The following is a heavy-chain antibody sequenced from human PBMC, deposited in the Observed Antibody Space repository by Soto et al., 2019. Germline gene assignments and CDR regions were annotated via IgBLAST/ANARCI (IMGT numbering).Heavy chain of an antibody. J-gene: IGHJ4*02. CDR3: ATRDSGSYPSNFDD. D-gene: IGHD1-26*01. Sequence: QVQLVQSGAEVKKPGASVKVSCKVSGYTLTELSMHWVRQAPGKGLEWMGGFDPEDGETIYAQKFQGRVTMTEDTSTATGYMELSSLRSEDTAVYYCATRDSGSYPSNFDDWGQGTLVTVSS. CDR2: FDPEDGET. V-gene: IGHV1-24*01. CDR1: GYTLTELS.